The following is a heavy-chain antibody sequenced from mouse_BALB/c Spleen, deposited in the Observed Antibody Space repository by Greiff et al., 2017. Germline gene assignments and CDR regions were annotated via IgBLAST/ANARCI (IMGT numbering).Heavy chain of an antibody. D-gene: IGHD1-1*01. J-gene: IGHJ1*01. V-gene: IGHV1-7*01. CDR1: GYTFTSYW. CDR2: INPSTGYT. CDR3: ARPLITTVVDWYFDV. Sequence: VQLQQSGAELAKPGASVKMSCKASGYTFTSYWMHWVKQRPGQGLEWIGYINPSTGYTEYNQKFKDKATLTADKSSSTAYMQLSSLTSEDSAVSYCARPLITTVVDWYFDVWGAGTTVTVSS.